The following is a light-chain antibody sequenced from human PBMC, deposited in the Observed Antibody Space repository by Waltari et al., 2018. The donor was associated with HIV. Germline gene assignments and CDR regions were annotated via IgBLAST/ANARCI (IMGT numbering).Light chain of an antibody. CDR1: STNIGSNT. V-gene: IGLV1-44*01. Sequence: GQRVTISCSGSSTNIGSNTVNWYQQLPGTAPKVLLYSNNQRPSGVPDRFSGSKSGTSASLAISGLQSEDEADYYCAAWDDSLGGVVFGGGTKLTVL. J-gene: IGLJ3*02. CDR2: SNN. CDR3: AAWDDSLGGVV.